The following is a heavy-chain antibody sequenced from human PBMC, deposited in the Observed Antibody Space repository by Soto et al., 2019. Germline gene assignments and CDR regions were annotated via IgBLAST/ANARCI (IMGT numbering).Heavy chain of an antibody. V-gene: IGHV3-53*01. Sequence: GGSLRLSCAASGFPASSNYMSWVRQAPGKGLEWVSVIYSGGSTYYADSVKGRFTISRDNSKNTLYLQMNSLRAEDTAVYYCGRDYGDSIRNAGGYYSGMDVGGKGPTVPVSS. CDR2: IYSGGST. J-gene: IGHJ6*04. CDR3: GRDYGDSIRNAGGYYSGMDV. CDR1: GFPASSNY. D-gene: IGHD4-17*01.